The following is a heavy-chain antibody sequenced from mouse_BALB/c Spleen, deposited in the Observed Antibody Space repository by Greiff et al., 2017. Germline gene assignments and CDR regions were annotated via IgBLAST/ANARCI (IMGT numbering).Heavy chain of an antibody. CDR2: INPDSNTI. CDR1: GFDFSRYW. Sequence: VQLKESGGGLVQPGGSLKLSCAASGFDFSRYWMSWVRQAPGKGLEWIGEINPDSNTINYTPSLKDKFIISRDNAKNTLYLQMSKVRSEDTALYYCASRPAWFAYWGQGTLVTVSA. CDR3: ASRPAWFAY. J-gene: IGHJ3*01. V-gene: IGHV4-1*02.